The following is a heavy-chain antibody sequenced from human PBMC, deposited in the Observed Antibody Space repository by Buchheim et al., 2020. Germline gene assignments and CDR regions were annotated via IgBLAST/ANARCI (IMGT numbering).Heavy chain of an antibody. D-gene: IGHD2-15*01. CDR1: GGSISSGGYY. V-gene: IGHV4-31*03. Sequence: QVQLQESGPGLVKPSQTLSLTCTVSGGSISSGGYYWSWIRQHPGKGLEWIGYIYYSGSTYYNPSLKSRVTISVDTYTNQFSLKLSSVTAADTAVYYCARLPYRYCSGGSCYWNYFDYWGQGTL. CDR3: ARLPYRYCSGGSCYWNYFDY. J-gene: IGHJ4*02. CDR2: IYYSGST.